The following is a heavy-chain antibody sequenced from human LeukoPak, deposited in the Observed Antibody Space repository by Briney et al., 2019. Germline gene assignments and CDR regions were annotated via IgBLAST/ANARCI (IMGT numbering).Heavy chain of an antibody. Sequence: GGSLRLSCVASGFTFSGYGMHWVRQAPGKGLEWVALIWYDGGDKFYADSVKGRFTIARDNSKNTLYLQMNSLRADDTAVYYCGRRGSGSYHVDYWGQGTLATVSS. J-gene: IGHJ4*02. CDR2: IWYDGGDK. CDR1: GFTFSGYG. CDR3: GRRGSGSYHVDY. D-gene: IGHD1-26*01. V-gene: IGHV3-33*01.